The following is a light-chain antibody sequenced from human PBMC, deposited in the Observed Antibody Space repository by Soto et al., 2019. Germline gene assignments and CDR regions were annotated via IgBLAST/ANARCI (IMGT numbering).Light chain of an antibody. CDR2: DVS. CDR3: QQDCISPT. J-gene: IGKJ1*01. V-gene: IGKV3-20*01. CDR1: HSVSSNY. Sequence: EIVLTQSPGTLSLSPGERATLSCRSSHSVSSNYLAWYQQKPGQAPRLLIYDVSSRATGIPDRFSGSGSGTDFPLTISRLEPVDFAVYYCQQDCISPTFGQGTKVEIK.